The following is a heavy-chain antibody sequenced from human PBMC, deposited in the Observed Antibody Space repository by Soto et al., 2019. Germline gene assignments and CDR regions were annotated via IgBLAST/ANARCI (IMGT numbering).Heavy chain of an antibody. V-gene: IGHV3-48*02. CDR1: EFSFSSYS. CDR3: ARDSLTHYGGNLDY. CDR2: ISSSSNTI. J-gene: IGHJ4*02. D-gene: IGHD4-17*01. Sequence: EVQLVESGGGLVQPGGSLRLSCAASEFSFSSYSMNWVRQAPGKGLEWVSQISSSSNTIYYADSVKGRFTISRDNAKKSVYLQMNSLRDEDTAVYYCARDSLTHYGGNLDYWGQGTLVTVSS.